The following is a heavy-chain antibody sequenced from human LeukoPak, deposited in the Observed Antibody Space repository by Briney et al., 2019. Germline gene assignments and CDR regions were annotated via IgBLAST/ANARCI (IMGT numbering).Heavy chain of an antibody. J-gene: IGHJ5*02. CDR2: IVPVIGVA. CDR3: ARGRQLLDNWFDP. CDR1: GDTLITHF. Sequence: SVKVSCKAPGDTLITHFISWVRQAPGQGLEWVGRIVPVIGVATYAQSLQGRVIITADRSTNTAYMELSSLRSEDTAVYYCARGRQLLDNWFDPWGQGTLVTVSS. D-gene: IGHD2-2*01. V-gene: IGHV1-69*04.